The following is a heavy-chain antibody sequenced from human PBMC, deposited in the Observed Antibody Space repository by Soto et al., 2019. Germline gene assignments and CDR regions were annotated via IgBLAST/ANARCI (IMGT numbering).Heavy chain of an antibody. J-gene: IGHJ6*02. CDR1: GFTFSSYS. CDR3: ALDRSYNWNYYVIDV. V-gene: IGHV3-21*01. D-gene: IGHD1-20*01. CDR2: ISSSSSYI. Sequence: GGSLRLSCAASGFTFSSYSMNWVRQAPGKGLEWVSSISSSSSYIYYADSVKGRFTISRDNAKNSLYLQMNSLRAEDTAVYYCALDRSYNWNYYVIDVWGQGSSVTGSS.